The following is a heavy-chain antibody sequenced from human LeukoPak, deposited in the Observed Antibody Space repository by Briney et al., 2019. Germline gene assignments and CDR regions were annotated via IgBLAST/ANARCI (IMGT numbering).Heavy chain of an antibody. CDR3: AKELTSRWEYQLLFFDY. J-gene: IGHJ4*02. Sequence: GGSLRLSCAASGFTFSSYAMSWVRQAPGKGLEWVSGISGSGGSTYYTDSVKGRFTISRDNSKNTLYLQMNSLRAEDTAVYYCAKELTSRWEYQLLFFDYWGQGTLVTVSS. D-gene: IGHD2-2*01. V-gene: IGHV3-23*01. CDR1: GFTFSSYA. CDR2: ISGSGGST.